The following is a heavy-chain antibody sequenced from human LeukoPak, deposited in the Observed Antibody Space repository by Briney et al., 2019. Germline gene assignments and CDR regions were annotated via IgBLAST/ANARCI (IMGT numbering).Heavy chain of an antibody. CDR2: MSSSGGTI. J-gene: IGHJ2*01. V-gene: IGHV3-11*01. Sequence: PGGSLRLSCAASGFTFSDHHMSWIRQAPGKGLEWVSYMSSSGGTIFYADSVKGRFTISRDNAKNSLFLQMNSLTAGDTAVYYCARDPQDSRSWNWFSDLWGRGTLVTVSS. CDR3: ARDPQDSRSWNWFSDL. D-gene: IGHD6-13*01. CDR1: GFTFSDHH.